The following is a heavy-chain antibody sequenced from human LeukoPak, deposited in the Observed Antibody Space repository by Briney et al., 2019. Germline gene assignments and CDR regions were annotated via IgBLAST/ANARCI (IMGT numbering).Heavy chain of an antibody. D-gene: IGHD6-19*01. Sequence: PSETLSLTCTVSAGSVNSGSYYWGWIRQPPGKGLEWIGYIYYSGSTYYNPSLKSRVTISVDTSKNQFSLKLSSVTAADTAVYYCARVEIAVEGHWFDPWGQGTLVTVSS. V-gene: IGHV4-30-4*08. J-gene: IGHJ5*02. CDR2: IYYSGST. CDR1: AGSVNSGSYY. CDR3: ARVEIAVEGHWFDP.